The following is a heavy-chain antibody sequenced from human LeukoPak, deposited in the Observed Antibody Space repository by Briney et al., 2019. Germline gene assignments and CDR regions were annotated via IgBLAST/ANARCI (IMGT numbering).Heavy chain of an antibody. V-gene: IGHV1-2*02. CDR3: ARDPGLFRPPDY. CDR2: INPNSGAT. Sequence: ASVKVSCKASGYTFTAYYIHWVRQAPGQGLEWMGWINPNSGATNYAQKFQDRVTVTRDTSVGTAYMELTGLRSDDTAVYYCARDPGLFRPPDYWGQGTLVTVSS. J-gene: IGHJ4*02. CDR1: GYTFTAYY. D-gene: IGHD3/OR15-3a*01.